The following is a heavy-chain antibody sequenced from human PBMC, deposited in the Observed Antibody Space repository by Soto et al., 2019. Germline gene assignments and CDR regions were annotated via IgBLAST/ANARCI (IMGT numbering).Heavy chain of an antibody. Sequence: QVQLQEAGPGLVEPSQTLSLTCTVPGGSISSAGYYVSWIRQHPGKGLEWIGYIYYSGSTYYNPSLKSRVTISVDTSKNQFSLKLSSVTAADTAVHYCARDQREGYSWGQGTLVTVSS. CDR3: ARDQREGYS. D-gene: IGHD2-15*01. CDR1: GGSISSAGYY. J-gene: IGHJ4*02. CDR2: IYYSGST. V-gene: IGHV4-31*03.